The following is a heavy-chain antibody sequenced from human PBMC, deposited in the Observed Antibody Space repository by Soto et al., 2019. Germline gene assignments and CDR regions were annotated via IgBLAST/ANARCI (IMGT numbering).Heavy chain of an antibody. D-gene: IGHD2-2*01. CDR3: AKDTSNDWPYGMGV. V-gene: IGHV3-23*01. CDR1: GFTFSTYA. CDR2: ISGPGGST. J-gene: IGHJ6*02. Sequence: SLRLSCAASGFTFSTYAMSWVRQAPGKGLEWVSAISGPGGSTFYADSVKGRFTISRDNSKNTLYLQMNSLRAEDTAVYYCAKDTSNDWPYGMGVWGQGTTVTVSS.